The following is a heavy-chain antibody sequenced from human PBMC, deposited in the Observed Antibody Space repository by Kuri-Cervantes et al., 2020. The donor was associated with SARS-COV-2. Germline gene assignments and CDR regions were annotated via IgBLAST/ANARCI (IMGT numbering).Heavy chain of an antibody. V-gene: IGHV3-30-3*02. J-gene: IGHJ4*02. D-gene: IGHD3-10*01. CDR1: GFTFSSYA. CDR2: ISYDGSNK. CDR3: AKSPQYYYALDY. Sequence: GESLKISCAASGFTFSSYAMHWVRQAPGKGLEWVAVISYDGSNKYYADSVKGRFTISRDNSKNTLYLQMNSLRAEDTALYYCAKSPQYYYALDYWGQGTLVTVSS.